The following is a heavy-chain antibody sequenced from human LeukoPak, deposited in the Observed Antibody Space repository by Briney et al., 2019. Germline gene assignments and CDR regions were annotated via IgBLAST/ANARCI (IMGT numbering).Heavy chain of an antibody. CDR2: IKQDGSEK. Sequence: GGSLRLSCAASGFTISSYWMSWVRQAPGKGLEWVANIKQDGSEKYYVDSVKGRFTISRDNAKNSLYLQMNSLRAEDTAVYYCARGSSSSDYWGQGTLVTVSS. J-gene: IGHJ4*02. V-gene: IGHV3-7*04. CDR1: GFTISSYW. D-gene: IGHD6-6*01. CDR3: ARGSSSSDY.